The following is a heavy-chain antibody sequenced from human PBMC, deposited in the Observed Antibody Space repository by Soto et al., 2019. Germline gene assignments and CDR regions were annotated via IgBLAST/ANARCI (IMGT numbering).Heavy chain of an antibody. CDR3: ATAGSTSCYIL. V-gene: IGHV3-23*01. Sequence: ETLSLTCTVSGGSISSSSYYWGWVRQAPGKGLEWVSTISGSGGSTYYADSVKCRFTIFRDNSKNTLYLQMNSLRFEDTAVYYCATAGSTSCYILWGQGTLVTVSS. CDR2: ISGSGGST. CDR1: GGSISSSSYY. D-gene: IGHD2-2*02. J-gene: IGHJ4*02.